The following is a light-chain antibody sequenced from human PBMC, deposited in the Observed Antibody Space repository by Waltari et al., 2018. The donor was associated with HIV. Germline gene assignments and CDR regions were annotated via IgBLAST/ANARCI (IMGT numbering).Light chain of an antibody. CDR1: SSDVGGNNY. V-gene: IGLV2-8*01. Sequence: QSALTQPPSASGSPGQSVTISCNGTSSDVGGNNYDSWYQQYPGKAPRLMIYEVYKRPSGVPHRFSGSKSGNTASLTVSGLQAEDEANYYCSSYAGINTYVLFGGGTKLTVL. CDR3: SSYAGINTYVL. J-gene: IGLJ2*01. CDR2: EVY.